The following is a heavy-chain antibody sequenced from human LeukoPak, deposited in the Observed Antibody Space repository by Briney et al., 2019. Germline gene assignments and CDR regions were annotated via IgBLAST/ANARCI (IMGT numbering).Heavy chain of an antibody. CDR1: GFTFSTYV. D-gene: IGHD3-9*01. CDR3: AKGSGYDTDFDY. Sequence: PGGSLRLSCAASGFTFSTYVMSWVRQAPGKGLEWVSGISGSGDNTYYADSVKGRFTISRDSSKNTLYLQMNSLRAEETAVYYCAKGSGYDTDFDYWGQGTLVSVSS. V-gene: IGHV3-23*01. J-gene: IGHJ4*02. CDR2: ISGSGDNT.